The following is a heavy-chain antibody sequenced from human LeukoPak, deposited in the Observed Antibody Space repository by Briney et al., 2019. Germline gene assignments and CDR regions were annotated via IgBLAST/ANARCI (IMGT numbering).Heavy chain of an antibody. CDR2: IYHSGST. D-gene: IGHD3-9*01. J-gene: IGHJ6*02. CDR1: GVSISSGGYS. CDR3: ARIAPYYDILTGYQYGMDV. V-gene: IGHV4-30-2*01. Sequence: SETLSLTCAVSGVSISSGGYSWRWLRQPPGKGLEGIEYIYHSGSTYYNPSLKSRVTISVDRSKNQFSLKLSSVPAADTAVYYCARIAPYYDILTGYQYGMDVWGQGTTVTVSS.